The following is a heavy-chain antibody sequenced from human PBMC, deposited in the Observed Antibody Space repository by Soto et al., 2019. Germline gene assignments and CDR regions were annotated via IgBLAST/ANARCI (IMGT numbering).Heavy chain of an antibody. CDR1: GDSISSSSSY. J-gene: IGHJ4*02. D-gene: IGHD3-16*01. V-gene: IGHV4-39*01. CDR2: IYYSGST. CDR3: ASLGTPEYIMRGHFDS. Sequence: SETLSLTCTVSGDSISSSSSYWGWIRHPPGKGLEWIGSIYYSGSTYYNPSLKSRVNILQDTSKNQFSLNLTSMTAADTAVCYCASLGTPEYIMRGHFDSWGKGTLATVYS.